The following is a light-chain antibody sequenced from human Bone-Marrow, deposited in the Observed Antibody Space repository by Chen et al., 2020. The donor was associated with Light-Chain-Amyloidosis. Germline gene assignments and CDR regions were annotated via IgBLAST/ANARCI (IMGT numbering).Light chain of an antibody. J-gene: IGLJ3*02. Sequence: NFLLTQPHSVSESPGKTVIISCTRRSGSIATNYVQCYQQRPGSSPTTVIYADDQRPSGVPHRFSGSIGRSYKSASLTISGLQTEDEADYYCQSYQGSSQGVFGGGTKLTLL. CDR1: SGSIATNY. V-gene: IGLV6-57*01. CDR2: ADD. CDR3: QSYQGSSQGV.